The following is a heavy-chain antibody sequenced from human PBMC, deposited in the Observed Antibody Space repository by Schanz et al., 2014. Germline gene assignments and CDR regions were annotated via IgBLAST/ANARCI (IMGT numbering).Heavy chain of an antibody. CDR1: GFKFSIYA. D-gene: IGHD3-3*01. V-gene: IGHV3-30*04. J-gene: IGHJ4*02. CDR2: ISYDGRSK. CDR3: ARDKGGYYPFDY. Sequence: QVQLVESGGGLVKPGRSLRLSCAASGFKFSIYAMHWVRQAPGKGLEWVAVISYDGRSKDYADSVKGRFTVSRDNSKNTLYLQMNSLRAEDTAVYYCARDKGGYYPFDYWGQGTLVTVSS.